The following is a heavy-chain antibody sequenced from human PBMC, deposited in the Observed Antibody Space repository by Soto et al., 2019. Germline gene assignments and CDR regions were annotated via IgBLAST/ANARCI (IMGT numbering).Heavy chain of an antibody. V-gene: IGHV5-51*03. Sequence: EVQLVQSGAEVKKPGESLKISCKGSGYSFTSYWIGGVRQMPGKGLEWMGIIYPGDSDTRYSPSFQGQVTISADKSISTAYLQWSSLKASDTAMYYCARRLGIAAAGTDRFDPWGQGTLVTVSS. CDR1: GYSFTSYW. D-gene: IGHD6-13*01. CDR2: IYPGDSDT. J-gene: IGHJ5*02. CDR3: ARRLGIAAAGTDRFDP.